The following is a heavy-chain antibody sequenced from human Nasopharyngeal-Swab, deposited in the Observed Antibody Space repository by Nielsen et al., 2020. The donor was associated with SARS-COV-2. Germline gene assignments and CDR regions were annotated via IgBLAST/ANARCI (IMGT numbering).Heavy chain of an antibody. CDR1: GGSISGGGCY. CDR2: IYYGST. D-gene: IGHD1-1*01. CDR3: ARATGFDLIKVAYDGFDM. J-gene: IGHJ3*02. V-gene: IGHV4-31*03. Sequence: SETLSLTCSVSGGSISGGGCYWSWIRQHPVKGLEWIGHIYYGSTPYNPSLRGRVTMLEDTSKNQFSLYLNSVTAADTAVYYCARATGFDLIKVAYDGFDMWGQGTMVTVSS.